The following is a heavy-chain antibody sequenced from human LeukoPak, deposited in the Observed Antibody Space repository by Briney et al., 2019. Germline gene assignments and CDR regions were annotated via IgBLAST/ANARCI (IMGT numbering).Heavy chain of an antibody. CDR3: ASTTRGDYDDDAFDI. D-gene: IGHD4-17*01. CDR2: INTNTGNP. J-gene: IGHJ3*02. V-gene: IGHV7-4-1*02. Sequence: ASVKVSCKASGYTFTSYAMNWVRQAPGQGLEWMGWINTNTGNPTYAQGFTGRFVFSLDTSVSTAYLQISSLKAEDTAVYYCASTTRGDYDDDAFDIWGQGTMVTVSS. CDR1: GYTFTSYA.